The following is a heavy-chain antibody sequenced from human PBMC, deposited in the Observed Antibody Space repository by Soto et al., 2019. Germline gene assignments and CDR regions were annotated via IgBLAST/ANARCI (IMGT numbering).Heavy chain of an antibody. D-gene: IGHD3-22*01. Sequence: QVQLVQSGAEVKKPGSSVNVSCKASGGTFSSYAISWVRQAPGQGLEWMGGIIPIFGTANYAQKFQGRVTITADESTSTAYMELSRLRSEDTAVYYCARGYYYDNSGYLLLLDYWGKGTLVTVSS. CDR1: GGTFSSYA. V-gene: IGHV1-69*01. J-gene: IGHJ4*02. CDR2: IIPIFGTA. CDR3: ARGYYYDNSGYLLLLDY.